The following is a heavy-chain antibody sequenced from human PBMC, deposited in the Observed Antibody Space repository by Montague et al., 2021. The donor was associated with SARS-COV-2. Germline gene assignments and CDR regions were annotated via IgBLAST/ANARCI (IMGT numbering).Heavy chain of an antibody. CDR2: IWYDGGNQ. CDR3: AREYSAPRWFGEYNRYGMDV. V-gene: IGHV3-33*08. Sequence: SLRLSCAASGFTLSSYDMHWVRQAPGKGLEWVAVIWYDGGNQYYGDSVKGRFTISRDNSKNTLYLQMNSLRAEDTAVYYCAREYSAPRWFGEYNRYGMDVWGQGTTVTVSS. D-gene: IGHD3-10*01. CDR1: GFTLSSYD. J-gene: IGHJ6*02.